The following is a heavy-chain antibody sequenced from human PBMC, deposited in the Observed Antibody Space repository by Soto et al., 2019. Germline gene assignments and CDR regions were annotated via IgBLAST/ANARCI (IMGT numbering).Heavy chain of an antibody. Sequence: QVQLVESGGGVVQPGRSLRLSCAASGFTFSSYGMHWVRQAPGKGLEWVAVISYDGSNKYYADSVKGRFTISRDNSKNTLYLQMNSLRAEDTAVYYCAKNAKGLTYYYDSSGYGFDYWGQGTLVTVSS. D-gene: IGHD3-22*01. CDR3: AKNAKGLTYYYDSSGYGFDY. CDR1: GFTFSSYG. CDR2: ISYDGSNK. J-gene: IGHJ4*02. V-gene: IGHV3-30*18.